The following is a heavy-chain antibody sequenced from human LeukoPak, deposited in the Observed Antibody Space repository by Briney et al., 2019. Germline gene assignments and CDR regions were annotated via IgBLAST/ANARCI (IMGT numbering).Heavy chain of an antibody. J-gene: IGHJ4*02. CDR3: ARRKFAGYYFDY. Sequence: SETLSLTCTVSGDSINSNSYFWGWIRQPPGKGLEWIGSIYYSGSTYYNPSLKSRVTISVDTSKNQFSLKLSSVTAADTAVYYCARRKFAGYYFDYWGQGPLVTVSS. CDR1: GDSINSNSYF. V-gene: IGHV4-39*01. CDR2: IYYSGST. D-gene: IGHD3-10*01.